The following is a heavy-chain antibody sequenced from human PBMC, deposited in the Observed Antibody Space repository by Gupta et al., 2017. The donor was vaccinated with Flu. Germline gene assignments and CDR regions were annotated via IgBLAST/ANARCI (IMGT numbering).Heavy chain of an antibody. CDR2: IKSKTDGGTT. Sequence: EVQLVESGGGLVKPGGSLRLSCAASGFTFSNAWMSWVRQAPGKGLEWVGRIKSKTDGGTTDYAAPVKGRFTISRDDSKNTLYLQMNSLKTEDTAVYYCTAEERDYYDSSGYYYFDYWGQGTLVTVSS. J-gene: IGHJ4*02. D-gene: IGHD3-22*01. V-gene: IGHV3-15*01. CDR1: GFTFSNAW. CDR3: TAEERDYYDSSGYYYFDY.